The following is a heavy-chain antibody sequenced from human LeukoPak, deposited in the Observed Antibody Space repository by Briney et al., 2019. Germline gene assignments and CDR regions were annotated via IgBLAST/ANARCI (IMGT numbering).Heavy chain of an antibody. D-gene: IGHD3-9*01. CDR3: ARGDDILTGAFDY. Sequence: SETLSLTCTVSGYSISSGYYWGWIRQPPGKGLEWIGSIYYSGSTYYNPSLKSRVTISVDTSKNQFSLKLSSVTAADTAVYYCARGDDILTGAFDYWGQGTLVTVSS. J-gene: IGHJ4*02. CDR1: GYSISSGYY. V-gene: IGHV4-38-2*02. CDR2: IYYSGST.